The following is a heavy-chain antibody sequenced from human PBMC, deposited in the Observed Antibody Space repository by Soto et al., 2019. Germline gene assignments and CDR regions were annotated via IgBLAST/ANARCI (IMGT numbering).Heavy chain of an antibody. Sequence: QLQLQESGPGLVKPSETLSLTCTVSGGSISSSSYYWGWIRQPPGKGLEWIGSIYYSGSTYYNPSLKSRVTISVDTSKNQFSLKLSSVTAADTAVYYCARLVNYIWGSYSLAPFDYWGQGTLVTVSS. CDR3: ARLVNYIWGSYSLAPFDY. CDR1: GGSISSSSYY. V-gene: IGHV4-39*01. CDR2: IYYSGST. D-gene: IGHD3-16*01. J-gene: IGHJ4*02.